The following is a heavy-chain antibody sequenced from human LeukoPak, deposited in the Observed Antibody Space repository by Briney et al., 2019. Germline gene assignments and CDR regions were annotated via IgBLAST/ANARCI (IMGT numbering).Heavy chain of an antibody. CDR2: ISGSGGTT. CDR1: GFTFNTYA. Sequence: GGSLRVSCSASGFTFNTYAMSWVRQAPGKGLEWVSSISGSGGTTYYADSVKGRFTISRDNSKNTAYPQMNSLRAEDTAVYYCAKDRGGNFYDAFDVWGQGTMVTVSS. D-gene: IGHD1-26*01. V-gene: IGHV3-23*01. J-gene: IGHJ3*01. CDR3: AKDRGGNFYDAFDV.